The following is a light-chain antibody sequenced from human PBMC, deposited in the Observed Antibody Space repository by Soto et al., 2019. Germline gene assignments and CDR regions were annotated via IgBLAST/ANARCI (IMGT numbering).Light chain of an antibody. CDR3: QQSYSSRIT. J-gene: IGKJ5*01. V-gene: IGKV1-39*01. CDR1: QSISDF. CDR2: AAS. Sequence: DVPMTQSPSSLSASVGDRVTITCRASQSISDFLNWYQQKPGKAPKLLIYAASNLQSGVPSRFSGSGSGSDFTLTISSLQPEDFATYYCQQSYSSRITFGQGTRLEIK.